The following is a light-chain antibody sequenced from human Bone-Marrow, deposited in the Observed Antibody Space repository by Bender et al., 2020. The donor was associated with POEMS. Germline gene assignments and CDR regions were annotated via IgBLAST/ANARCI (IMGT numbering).Light chain of an antibody. CDR3: QLWDSSGDGGV. Sequence: SYVLTQPPSVSVAPGKTATITCEGKSIGSNSVHWYQQKPGQAPVLIVYDDRHRASGIPDRFSGSNSEDTATLTINRVEAGDEADYYCQLWDSSGDGGVFGSGTMVTVV. CDR1: SIGSNS. V-gene: IGLV3-21*03. CDR2: DDR. J-gene: IGLJ1*01.